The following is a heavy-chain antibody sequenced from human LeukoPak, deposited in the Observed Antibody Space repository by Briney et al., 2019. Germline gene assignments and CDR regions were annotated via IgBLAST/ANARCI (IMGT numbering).Heavy chain of an antibody. CDR1: GYTLTELS. D-gene: IGHD3-3*01. CDR2: FDPEDGET. CDR3: ATVQPLRFLEWLNY. Sequence: ASVKVSCKVSGYTLTELSMHWVRQAPGKGLEWMGGFDPEDGETIYAPKFQGRVTMTEDTSTDTAYMELSSLRSEDTAVYYCATVQPLRFLEWLNYWGQGTLVTVSS. J-gene: IGHJ4*02. V-gene: IGHV1-24*01.